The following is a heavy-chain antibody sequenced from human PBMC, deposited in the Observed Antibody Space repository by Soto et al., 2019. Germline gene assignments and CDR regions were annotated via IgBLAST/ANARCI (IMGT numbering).Heavy chain of an antibody. J-gene: IGHJ4*02. V-gene: IGHV3-48*02. Sequence: EVQLVESGGGLVQPGGSLRLSCAASGFTFSSYSMNWVRQAPGKGLEWVSYISSSSSTIYYADSMKGRFTISRDNAKNSLYLQMNSLRDEDTAVYYCARDQVGATSRTNDYWGQGPLVTVSS. CDR2: ISSSSSTI. D-gene: IGHD1-26*01. CDR3: ARDQVGATSRTNDY. CDR1: GFTFSSYS.